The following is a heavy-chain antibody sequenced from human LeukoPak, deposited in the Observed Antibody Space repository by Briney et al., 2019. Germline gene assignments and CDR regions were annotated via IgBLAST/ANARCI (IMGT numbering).Heavy chain of an antibody. Sequence: ASVKVSCKASGYTFTGYYMHWVRQAPGQGLEWMGRINPNSGGTNYAQKFQGRVTMTRDTSISTAYMELSRLRSDDTAVYYCARIYDFWSVYQYYFDYWGQGTLATVSS. D-gene: IGHD3-3*01. V-gene: IGHV1-2*06. CDR3: ARIYDFWSVYQYYFDY. J-gene: IGHJ4*02. CDR2: INPNSGGT. CDR1: GYTFTGYY.